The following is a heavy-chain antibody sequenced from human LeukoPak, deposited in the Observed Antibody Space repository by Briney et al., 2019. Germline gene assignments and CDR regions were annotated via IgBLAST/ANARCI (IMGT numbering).Heavy chain of an antibody. CDR3: AIVHTMVRGLGSFDI. J-gene: IGHJ3*02. Sequence: SETLSLTCTVSGGSISSYYWSWIRQPPGKGLEWIGYIYYSGSTNYNPSLKSRVTISVDTSKNQFSLKLSSVTTADTAVYYCAIVHTMVRGLGSFDIWGQGTMVTVSS. CDR1: GGSISSYY. CDR2: IYYSGST. D-gene: IGHD3-10*01. V-gene: IGHV4-59*08.